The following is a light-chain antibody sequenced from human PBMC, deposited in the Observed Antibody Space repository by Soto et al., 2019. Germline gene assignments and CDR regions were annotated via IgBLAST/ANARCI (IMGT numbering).Light chain of an antibody. CDR1: QSVSSN. CDR2: GAS. Sequence: EIVMTHSPATRFVSPWERATLSCRSSQSVSSNLAWYQQKPGQAPRLHIYGASTRATGSPARFSGSGSGTEFTLTISSLQSEYFAVYYCQQYNNWPLTFGGGTKVEIK. V-gene: IGKV3-15*01. J-gene: IGKJ4*01. CDR3: QQYNNWPLT.